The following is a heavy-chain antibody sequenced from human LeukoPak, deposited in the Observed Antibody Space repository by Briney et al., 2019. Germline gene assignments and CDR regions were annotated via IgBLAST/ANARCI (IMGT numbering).Heavy chain of an antibody. V-gene: IGHV3-33*01. Sequence: PGRSLRLSCAASGFTFSSYGMHWVRQAPGKGLEWVAVIWYDGSNKYYADSVKGRFTISRDNSKNTLYLQMNSLRAKDTAVYYCARERLDIVDDYWGQGTLVTVSS. J-gene: IGHJ4*02. CDR2: IWYDGSNK. D-gene: IGHD5-12*01. CDR3: ARERLDIVDDY. CDR1: GFTFSSYG.